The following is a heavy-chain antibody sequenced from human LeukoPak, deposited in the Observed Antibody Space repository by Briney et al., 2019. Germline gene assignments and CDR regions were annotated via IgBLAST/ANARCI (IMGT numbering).Heavy chain of an antibody. CDR2: ISSSGSTI. J-gene: IGHJ4*02. D-gene: IGHD6-19*01. CDR3: ARGQWLGNFDY. Sequence: PGGSLRLSCAASGFTFSSYGMHWVRQAPGKGLEWVSYISSSGSTIYYADSVKGRFTISRDNAKNSLYLQMNSLRAEDTAVYYCARGQWLGNFDYWGQGTLVTVSS. CDR1: GFTFSSYG. V-gene: IGHV3-48*04.